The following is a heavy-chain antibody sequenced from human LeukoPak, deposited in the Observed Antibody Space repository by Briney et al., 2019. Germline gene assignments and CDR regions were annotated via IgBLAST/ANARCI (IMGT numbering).Heavy chain of an antibody. Sequence: GGSLRLSCAASGFTFRSYAMTWVRQAPGKGLEWVSGISGTGDTTYYADSVQGRFTISRDNSKNTLYLQMNSLRAEDTAVYYCTKGGVPGIWGQGTMVTVSS. V-gene: IGHV3-23*01. CDR1: GFTFRSYA. CDR2: ISGTGDTT. J-gene: IGHJ3*02. CDR3: TKGGVPGI.